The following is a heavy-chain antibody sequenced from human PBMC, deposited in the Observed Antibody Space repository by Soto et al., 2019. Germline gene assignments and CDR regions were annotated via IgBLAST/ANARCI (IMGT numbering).Heavy chain of an antibody. V-gene: IGHV1-2*04. CDR1: GYTFTGYY. CDR2: INPNSGGT. D-gene: IGHD1-1*01. CDR3: ARGAYTTGTTYYYYGMDV. Sequence: ASVKVSCKASGYTFTGYYMHWVRHAPGQGLEWMGWINPNSGGTNYAQKFQGWVTMTRDTSISTAYMELSRLRSDDTAVYYCARGAYTTGTTYYYYGMDVWGQGTTVTVSS. J-gene: IGHJ6*02.